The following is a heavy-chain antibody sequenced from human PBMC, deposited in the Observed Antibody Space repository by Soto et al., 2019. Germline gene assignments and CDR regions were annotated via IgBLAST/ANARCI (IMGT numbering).Heavy chain of an antibody. CDR3: ARDAHGASYFDY. V-gene: IGHV4-59*01. Sequence: SETLSLTCTVSGDSISSYFWSWIRQPPGKGLEWIGYIYYSGSTNYNPSLKSRVTISVDTSKNQFSLKLSSVAAADTAVYYCARDAHGASYFDYWGQGTLVTVSS. CDR2: IYYSGST. CDR1: GDSISSYF. J-gene: IGHJ4*02. D-gene: IGHD1-26*01.